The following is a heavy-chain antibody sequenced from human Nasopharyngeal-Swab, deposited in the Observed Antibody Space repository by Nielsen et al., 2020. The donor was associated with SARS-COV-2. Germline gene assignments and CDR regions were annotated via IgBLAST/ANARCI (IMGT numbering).Heavy chain of an antibody. Sequence: GGSLRLSCAASGFTFSSYAMSWVRQAPGKGLEWVSTISGSGGSTHYADSVKGRFTISRDNSKNTLYLQMNSLRAEDTAVYYCAKAPRGITMSYFQHWGQGTLVTVSS. CDR2: ISGSGGST. CDR1: GFTFSSYA. J-gene: IGHJ1*01. D-gene: IGHD3-10*02. V-gene: IGHV3-23*01. CDR3: AKAPRGITMSYFQH.